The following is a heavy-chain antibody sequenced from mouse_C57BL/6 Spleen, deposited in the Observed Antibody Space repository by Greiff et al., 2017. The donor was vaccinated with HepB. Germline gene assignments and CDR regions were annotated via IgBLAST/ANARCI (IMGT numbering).Heavy chain of an antibody. CDR1: GYTFTSYW. V-gene: IGHV1-64*01. CDR3: ARTTVVATKDAMDY. Sequence: QVQLQQPGAELVKPGASVKLSCKASGYTFTSYWMHWVKQRPGQGLEWIGMIHPNSGSTNYNEKFKSKATLTVDKSSSTAYMQLSSLTSEDSAVYDCARTTVVATKDAMDYWGQGTSVTVSS. D-gene: IGHD1-1*01. J-gene: IGHJ4*01. CDR2: IHPNSGST.